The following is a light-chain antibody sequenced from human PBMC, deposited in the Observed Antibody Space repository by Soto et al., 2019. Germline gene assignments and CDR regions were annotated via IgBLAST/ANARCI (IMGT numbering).Light chain of an antibody. Sequence: EVVLTQSPGTLSLSPGDRATLSCRASQSVSTNSLAWYQHKPGRAPRLLIYDTSTRATGIPDRFSGGGSGTDFTLTISRLEPEDFAVYYCQHSGRPHTFGQGARLES. CDR3: QHSGRPHT. V-gene: IGKV3-20*01. CDR1: QSVSTNS. J-gene: IGKJ2*01. CDR2: DTS.